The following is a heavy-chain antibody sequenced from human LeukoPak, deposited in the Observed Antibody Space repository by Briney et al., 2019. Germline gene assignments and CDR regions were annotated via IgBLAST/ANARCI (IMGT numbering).Heavy chain of an antibody. V-gene: IGHV3-30*02. Sequence: PGGSLRLSCAASGFTFTTYWMGWVRQAPGKGLDWVAFIRYDGSNQYYADSVKGRFTISRDNSKNTLYLQMNSLRAGDSAVYYCAKDHLWFGELLEPRPSHMDVWGIGTTVTISS. J-gene: IGHJ6*03. CDR1: GFTFTTYW. CDR3: AKDHLWFGELLEPRPSHMDV. D-gene: IGHD3-10*01. CDR2: IRYDGSNQ.